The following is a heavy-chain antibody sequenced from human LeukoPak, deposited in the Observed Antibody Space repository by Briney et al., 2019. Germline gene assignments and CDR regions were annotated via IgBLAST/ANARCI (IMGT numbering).Heavy chain of an antibody. CDR3: ARVRSSGYYEHIDY. D-gene: IGHD3-22*01. Sequence: KPGGSLRLSCAASGFTFSSYSMNWVRQAPGKGLEWVSSISSSSSYIYYADSVKGRFTISRDNAKNSLYLQMNSLRAEDTAVYYCARVRSSGYYEHIDYWGQGTLVTVSS. V-gene: IGHV3-21*01. CDR1: GFTFSSYS. J-gene: IGHJ4*02. CDR2: ISSSSSYI.